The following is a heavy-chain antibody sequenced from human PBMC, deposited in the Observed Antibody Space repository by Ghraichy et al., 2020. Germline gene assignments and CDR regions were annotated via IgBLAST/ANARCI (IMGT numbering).Heavy chain of an antibody. D-gene: IGHD2-15*01. V-gene: IGHV4-59*01. Sequence: SETLSRTCTVSGGSNNNYYWNWIRQPPGKGLEWIGYIYYSGSTNYNPSLKSRVTISIDASKNQFSLNLSSVTAADTAVYYCARGSRSRGGCSGGSCYPDYWGQGTLVTVSS. J-gene: IGHJ4*02. CDR1: GGSNNNYY. CDR2: IYYSGST. CDR3: ARGSRSRGGCSGGSCYPDY.